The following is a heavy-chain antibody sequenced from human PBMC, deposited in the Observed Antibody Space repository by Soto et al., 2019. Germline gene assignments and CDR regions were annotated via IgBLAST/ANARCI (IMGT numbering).Heavy chain of an antibody. V-gene: IGHV3-30*18. J-gene: IGHJ5*02. D-gene: IGHD1-26*01. CDR1: GFTFSSYG. CDR2: ISYDGSNK. Sequence: GGSLRLSCAASGFTFSSYGMHWVRQAPGKGLEWVAVISYDGSNKYYADSVKGRFTISRDNSKNTLYLQMNSLRAEDTAVYYRAKGEESWGQGTRVTVSS. CDR3: AKGEES.